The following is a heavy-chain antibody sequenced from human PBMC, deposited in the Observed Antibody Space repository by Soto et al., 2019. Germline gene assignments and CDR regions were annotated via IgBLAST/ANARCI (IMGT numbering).Heavy chain of an antibody. V-gene: IGHV4-31*03. J-gene: IGHJ5*02. Sequence: QVQLQESGPGLVKPSQTLSLTCTVSGGSISSGGYYWNWIRQHPGKGLEWIGHIDYSGSTHYNPALKSRVTISADTSKNQFSLKLSSVSVADTGVYYCARESLWFGESWFDPWGQGTLVTVSS. CDR2: IDYSGST. CDR3: ARESLWFGESWFDP. D-gene: IGHD3-10*01. CDR1: GGSISSGGYY.